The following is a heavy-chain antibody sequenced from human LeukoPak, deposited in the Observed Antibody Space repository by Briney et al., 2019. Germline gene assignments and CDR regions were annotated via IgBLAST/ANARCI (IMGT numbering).Heavy chain of an antibody. D-gene: IGHD1-26*01. CDR2: IYTSGST. J-gene: IGHJ5*02. Sequence: SETLSLTCTVSGGSISSGSYYWSWIRQPAGKGLEWIGRIYTSGSTNYNPSLKSRVTISVDTSKNQFSLKLSSVTAADTAVYYCARDRTESVGATDWFDPWGQGTLVTVSS. CDR1: GGSISSGSYY. V-gene: IGHV4-61*02. CDR3: ARDRTESVGATDWFDP.